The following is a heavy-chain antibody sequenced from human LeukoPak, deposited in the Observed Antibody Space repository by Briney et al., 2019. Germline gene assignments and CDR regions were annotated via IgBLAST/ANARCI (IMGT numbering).Heavy chain of an antibody. CDR3: ARYATAGYSSGWYGPSFDY. J-gene: IGHJ4*02. Sequence: GGSLRLSCAASGFTFSSYWMNWVRQAPGKGLEWVANIKQDGSEKYYVDSVKGRFTISRDNAKNSLYLQMNSLRAEDTAVYYCARYATAGYSSGWYGPSFDYWGQGTLVTVSS. CDR2: IKQDGSEK. CDR1: GFTFSSYW. V-gene: IGHV3-7*01. D-gene: IGHD6-19*01.